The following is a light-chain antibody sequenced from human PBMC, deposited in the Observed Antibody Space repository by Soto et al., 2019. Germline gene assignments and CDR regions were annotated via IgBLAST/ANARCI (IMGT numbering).Light chain of an antibody. CDR3: LQLNSYQYM. CDR1: QGISSY. CDR2: AAS. Sequence: DIQLTQSPSFLSASVGDRVTITSRASQGISSYLAWYQQKPGKAPKLLIYAASTLQSGVLSRLIDRGSGTEFTLTFSSLQREEFATYYCLQLNSYQYMFGQGTKLEIK. J-gene: IGKJ2*01. V-gene: IGKV1-9*01.